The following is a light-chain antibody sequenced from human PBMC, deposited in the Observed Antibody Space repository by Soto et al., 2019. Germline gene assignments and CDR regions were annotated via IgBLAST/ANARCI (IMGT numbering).Light chain of an antibody. CDR3: CSYTTTTSRV. CDR1: SSDIGHYNY. V-gene: IGLV2-14*03. CDR2: DVS. Sequence: LTQPASVSGSPGQSITISCTGTSSDIGHYNYVSWYQQHPGNAPKLIIYDVSIRASGVSDRFSGSKSGNTASLTISGLQAEDEADYHCCSYTTTTSRVFGTGTRSPS. J-gene: IGLJ1*01.